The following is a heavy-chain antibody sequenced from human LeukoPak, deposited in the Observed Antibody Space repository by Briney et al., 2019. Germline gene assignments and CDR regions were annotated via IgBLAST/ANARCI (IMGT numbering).Heavy chain of an antibody. CDR2: ISAYNGNT. Sequence: VASVKVSCKASGYTFTSYGISWVRQAPGQGLEWMGWISAYNGNTNYAQKLQGRVTMTTDTSTSTAYMELRSLRSDDTAVYYCARGPDYYGSESYGGYWGQGTLVTVSS. V-gene: IGHV1-18*01. D-gene: IGHD3-10*01. J-gene: IGHJ4*02. CDR1: GYTFTSYG. CDR3: ARGPDYYGSESYGGY.